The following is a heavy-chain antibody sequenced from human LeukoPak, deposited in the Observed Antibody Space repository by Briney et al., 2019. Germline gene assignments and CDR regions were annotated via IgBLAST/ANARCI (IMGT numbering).Heavy chain of an antibody. Sequence: AASVKVSCKASGYTFTGYYMHWVRQAPGQGLEWMGWINPNSGGTNCAQKFQGRVTMTRDTSISTAYMELSRLRSDDTAVYYCARESHDDILAGNYYFDYWGQGTLVTVSS. J-gene: IGHJ4*02. D-gene: IGHD3-9*01. CDR3: ARESHDDILAGNYYFDY. V-gene: IGHV1-2*02. CDR1: GYTFTGYY. CDR2: INPNSGGT.